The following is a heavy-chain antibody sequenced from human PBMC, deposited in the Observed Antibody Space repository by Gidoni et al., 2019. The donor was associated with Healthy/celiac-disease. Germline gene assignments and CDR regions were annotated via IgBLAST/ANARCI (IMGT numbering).Heavy chain of an antibody. V-gene: IGHV3-23*04. CDR2: ISGSGGST. D-gene: IGHD3-3*01. CDR1: GFTFDSYA. J-gene: IGHJ6*03. Sequence: EVQLVESGGSLVQPGRSLRLPGAAPGFTFDSYAMSLVRQAPGKGLEWVSAISGSGGSTYYADSVKGQFTISRDNSKNTLYLQMNSLRAEDTAVYYCAKTDFWSGYRYYYYYYMDVWGKGTTVTVSS. CDR3: AKTDFWSGYRYYYYYYMDV.